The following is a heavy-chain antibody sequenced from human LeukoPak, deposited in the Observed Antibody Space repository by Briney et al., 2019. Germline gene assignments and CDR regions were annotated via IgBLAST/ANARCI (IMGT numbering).Heavy chain of an antibody. CDR3: VRGVVAATDNCFDP. J-gene: IGHJ5*02. CDR1: GGTFSSYA. Sequence: SVNVSCKASGGTFSSYAISWVRQAPGQGLEWMGGIIPIFGTANYAQKFQGRVTITADESTSTAYMELSSLRSEDTAVYYCVRGVVAATDNCFDPWGQGTLVTVSS. D-gene: IGHD2-15*01. CDR2: IIPIFGTA. V-gene: IGHV1-69*13.